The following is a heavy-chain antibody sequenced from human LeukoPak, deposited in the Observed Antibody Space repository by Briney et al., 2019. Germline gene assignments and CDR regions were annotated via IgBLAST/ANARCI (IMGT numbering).Heavy chain of an antibody. CDR3: ASGGADYYGMAY. V-gene: IGHV1-69*06. J-gene: IGHJ4*02. CDR1: GGTFSSYA. CDR2: IIPIFVTA. Sequence: ASVKVSCKASGGTFSSYAISGVRQSPGQGLEWMGGIIPIFVTANYAQKFQGRVTITADKSTSTPYMELSSLRSEDTAVYYCASGGADYYGMAYWGQGNLVTVSS. D-gene: IGHD3-10*01.